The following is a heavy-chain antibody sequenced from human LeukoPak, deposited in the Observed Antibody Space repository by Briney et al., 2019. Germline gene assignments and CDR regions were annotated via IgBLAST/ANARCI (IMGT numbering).Heavy chain of an antibody. Sequence: PSETLSLTCTVSGGSISTYYWSRIRQPPGKGLEWIGYINYSGNTKYNPSLKGRLTISVDTSKNQFSLKLRSVTAADTAVYYCARHSGSYYDFDYWGQGTLVTVSS. CDR2: INYSGNT. CDR3: ARHSGSYYDFDY. V-gene: IGHV4-59*08. J-gene: IGHJ4*02. D-gene: IGHD1-26*01. CDR1: GGSISTYY.